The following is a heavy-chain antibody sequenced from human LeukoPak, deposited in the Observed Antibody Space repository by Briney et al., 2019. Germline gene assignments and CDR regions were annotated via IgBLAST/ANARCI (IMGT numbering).Heavy chain of an antibody. Sequence: SETLSLTCTVSGGSICSGGYYWSWIRQHPGKGLEWIGYIYYSGSTYYNPSLKSRVTISVDTSKNQFSLKLSSVTAADTAVYYCARGEDYYGSGSFDYWGQGTLVTVSS. CDR3: ARGEDYYGSGSFDY. D-gene: IGHD3-10*01. CDR2: IYYSGST. CDR1: GGSICSGGYY. J-gene: IGHJ4*02. V-gene: IGHV4-31*03.